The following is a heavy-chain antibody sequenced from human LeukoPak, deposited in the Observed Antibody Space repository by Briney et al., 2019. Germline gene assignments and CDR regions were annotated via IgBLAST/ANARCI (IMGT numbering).Heavy chain of an antibody. Sequence: PSETLSLTCTVSGGSISSGGYYWSWIRQHPGKGLEWIGYIYYSGSTYYNPSLKSRVTISVDTSKNQFSLKLSSVTAADTAVYYCARTGCSRYFVYYYYGMDVWGQGTTVTVSS. V-gene: IGHV4-31*03. CDR3: ARTGCSRYFVYYYYGMDV. CDR1: GGSISSGGYY. J-gene: IGHJ6*02. D-gene: IGHD3-9*01. CDR2: IYYSGST.